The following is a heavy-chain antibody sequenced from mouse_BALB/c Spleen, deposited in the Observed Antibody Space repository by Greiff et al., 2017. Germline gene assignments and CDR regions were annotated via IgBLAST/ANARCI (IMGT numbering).Heavy chain of an antibody. J-gene: IGHJ3*01. V-gene: IGHV5-6*02. CDR1: GFTFSSYG. D-gene: IGHD1-1*01. CDR2: ISSGGSYT. CDR3: ARRVYYAWFAY. Sequence: DVKLVESGGDLVKPGGSLKLSCAASGFTFSSYGMSWVRQTPDKRLEWVATISSGGSYTYYPDSVKGRFTISRDNAKNTLYLQMSSLKSEDTAMYYCARRVYYAWFAYWGQGTLVTVSA.